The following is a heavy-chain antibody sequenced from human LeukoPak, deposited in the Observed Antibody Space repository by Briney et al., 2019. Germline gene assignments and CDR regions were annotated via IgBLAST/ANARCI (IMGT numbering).Heavy chain of an antibody. CDR3: ARRNHYYGSGSYYNGHYYFDY. CDR1: GYSFTSYW. CDR2: IYPGDSDT. D-gene: IGHD3-10*01. J-gene: IGHJ4*02. V-gene: IGHV5-51*01. Sequence: GESLKISCKGSGYSFTSYWIGWVRQMPGKGLEWMGIIYPGDSDTRYSPSFQGQVTISADKSISTAYLQWSSLKASDTAMYYCARRNHYYGSGSYYNGHYYFDYWGQGTRVSVSS.